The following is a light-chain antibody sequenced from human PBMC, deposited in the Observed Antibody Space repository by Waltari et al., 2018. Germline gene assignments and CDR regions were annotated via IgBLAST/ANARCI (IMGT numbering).Light chain of an antibody. J-gene: IGKJ4*01. V-gene: IGKV1-5*03. CDR2: KAS. CDR1: QSISVW. CDR3: QQYDADSALT. Sequence: DIQMTQSPSTVSASVGDKVTITCRASQSISVWLAWYQQKPGKPPKLLIYKASTLETGVPSRFTGSGSGTEFTLTITSLQPDDFATYFCQQYDADSALTFGEG.